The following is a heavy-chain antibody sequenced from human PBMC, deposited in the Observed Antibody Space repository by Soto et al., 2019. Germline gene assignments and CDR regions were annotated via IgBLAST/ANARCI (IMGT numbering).Heavy chain of an antibody. V-gene: IGHV3-30*18. CDR1: GFTFSDYA. CDR2: VSHDGRNT. J-gene: IGHJ4*02. D-gene: IGHD6-19*01. Sequence: VQLVESGGGVVQPGRSLRLSCAASGFTFSDYAMHWVRQAPGKGLEWVAVVSHDGRNTHYADSVKGRFTISRDSSKNTVSMEMTSLRAEDTAVSYCAKGGRQWLVTSDFNYWGQGALVTVSS. CDR3: AKGGRQWLVTSDFNY.